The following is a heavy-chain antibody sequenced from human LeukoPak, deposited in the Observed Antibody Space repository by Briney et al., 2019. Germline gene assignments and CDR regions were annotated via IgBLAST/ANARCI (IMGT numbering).Heavy chain of an antibody. CDR1: GYSFTSYW. D-gene: IGHD3-22*01. CDR2: IYPGDSDT. J-gene: IGHJ3*02. Sequence: GESPKISCKGSGYSFTSYWIGWVRQMPGKGLEWMGIIYPGDSDTRYSPSFQGQVTISADKSISTAYLQWSSLKASDTAMYYCARHGGNGGYSRVAAFDIWGQGTMVTVSS. CDR3: ARHGGNGGYSRVAAFDI. V-gene: IGHV5-51*01.